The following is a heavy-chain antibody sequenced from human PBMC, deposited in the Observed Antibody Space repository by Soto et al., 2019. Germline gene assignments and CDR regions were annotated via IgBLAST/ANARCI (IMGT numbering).Heavy chain of an antibody. V-gene: IGHV1-18*01. CDR3: VKDRDSNSWPSRDV. CDR1: GYSFTRNG. CDR2: ISPKSGSI. D-gene: IGHD3-22*01. J-gene: IGHJ6*02. Sequence: GASLKVDCKTAGYSFTRNGSSCGRQATGQGLEWMGWISPKSGSIKYAQKFQGRVIMTTDTSTSTAYMELRSLRSDDTAVYYCVKDRDSNSWPSRDVWGPGTTVTVPS.